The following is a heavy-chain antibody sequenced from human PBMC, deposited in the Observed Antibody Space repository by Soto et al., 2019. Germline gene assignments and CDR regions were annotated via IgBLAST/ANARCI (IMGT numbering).Heavy chain of an antibody. CDR2: ISSSSSTI. D-gene: IGHD3-10*01. V-gene: IGHV3-48*02. Sequence: GGSLRLFCAASGFTFSSYSMNWVRQAPGKGLEWVSYISSSSSTIYYADSVKGRFTISRDNAKNSLYLQMNSLRDEDTAVYYCARDIAWGDSTGVFEYCGQGTLVTGSS. CDR1: GFTFSSYS. J-gene: IGHJ4*02. CDR3: ARDIAWGDSTGVFEY.